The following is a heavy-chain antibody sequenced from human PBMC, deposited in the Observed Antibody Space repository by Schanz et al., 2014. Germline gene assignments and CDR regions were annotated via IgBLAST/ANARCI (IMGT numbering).Heavy chain of an antibody. CDR3: RRGVRIDV. V-gene: IGHV3-7*01. J-gene: IGHJ4*02. CDR2: IKHDRSKK. D-gene: IGHD3-3*01. CDR1: GFIFSNSW. Sequence: EVPLVESGGGLVQPGGSLRLSCAASGFIFSNSWMSWVRQAPGKGLEWVANIKHDRSKKYYVDSVKGRFTISRDNAKNSLYQQMNSLTADNAAVYSCRRGVRIDVWGQGTLVTVSS.